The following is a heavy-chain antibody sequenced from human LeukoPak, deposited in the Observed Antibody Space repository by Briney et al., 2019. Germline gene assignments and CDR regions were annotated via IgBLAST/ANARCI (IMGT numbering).Heavy chain of an antibody. D-gene: IGHD2-2*01. J-gene: IGHJ6*04. V-gene: IGHV4-31*03. CDR1: GGSISSGGYY. Sequence: PQTLSLTCNVSGGSISSGGYYWSWIRQHPGNGLEGIGYTYFSGSTYYNPSLKRRVTISVDTSKNQCSLKLSSVTAADTAVYYCARDLGCSSTSCPEDYYYYGMDVWGKGTTVTVSS. CDR3: ARDLGCSSTSCPEDYYYYGMDV. CDR2: TYFSGST.